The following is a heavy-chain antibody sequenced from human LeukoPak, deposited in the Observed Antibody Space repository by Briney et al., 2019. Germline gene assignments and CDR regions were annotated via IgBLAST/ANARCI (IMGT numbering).Heavy chain of an antibody. Sequence: ASVKVSCKASGYTFTSYGISWVRQAPGQGLEWMGWISAYNGNTNYAQKLQGRVTMTTDTPTSTAYMELRSLRSDDTAVYYCARDEYYDIFYGMDVWGQGTTVTVSS. D-gene: IGHD3-9*01. J-gene: IGHJ6*02. CDR2: ISAYNGNT. CDR3: ARDEYYDIFYGMDV. V-gene: IGHV1-18*01. CDR1: GYTFTSYG.